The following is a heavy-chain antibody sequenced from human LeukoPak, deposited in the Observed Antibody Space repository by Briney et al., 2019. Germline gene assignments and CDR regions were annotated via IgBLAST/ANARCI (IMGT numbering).Heavy chain of an antibody. V-gene: IGHV1-8*02. Sequence: ASVKVSCKASGYTFTNHGISWVRQAPGQGLEWMGWMNPNSGNTGYAQKFQGRVTMTRNTSISTAYMELSSLRSEDTAVYYCCTQWLSGAFDIWGQGTMVTVSS. J-gene: IGHJ3*02. CDR3: CTQWLSGAFDI. CDR2: MNPNSGNT. CDR1: GYTFTNHG. D-gene: IGHD3-22*01.